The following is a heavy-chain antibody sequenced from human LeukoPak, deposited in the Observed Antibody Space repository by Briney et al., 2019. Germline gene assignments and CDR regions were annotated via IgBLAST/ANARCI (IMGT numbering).Heavy chain of an antibody. D-gene: IGHD3-10*01. CDR1: GFTFSKYA. CDR3: ARDRDGTGSYPLDY. Sequence: GGSLRLSCAASGFTFSKYAMSWVRQAPGKGLEWVSGISGSGGGPYYAGSVKGRFTISRDNSKNTLYLQMNSLRADDTAVYYCARDRDGTGSYPLDYWGQGTLVIVSS. V-gene: IGHV3-23*01. CDR2: ISGSGGGP. J-gene: IGHJ4*02.